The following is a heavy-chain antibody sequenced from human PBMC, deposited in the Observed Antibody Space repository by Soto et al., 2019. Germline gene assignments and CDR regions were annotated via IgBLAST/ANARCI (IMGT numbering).Heavy chain of an antibody. Sequence: SETLSLTCTVSGGSISSYYWSWIRQTPGKRLEWIGDINPSESANYNPSLKSRVTFSVDTSKNQFSLKLNSVIAADTGVYYCAGYSSSWSKYLQLWGRGTLVTVSS. J-gene: IGHJ1*01. CDR1: GGSISSYY. CDR2: INPSESA. V-gene: IGHV4-4*09. CDR3: AGYSSSWSKYLQL. D-gene: IGHD6-13*01.